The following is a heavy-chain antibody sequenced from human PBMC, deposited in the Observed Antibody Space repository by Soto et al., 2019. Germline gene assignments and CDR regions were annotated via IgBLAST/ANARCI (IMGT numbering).Heavy chain of an antibody. J-gene: IGHJ4*02. CDR2: IGTFSGDT. CDR3: ARGRTTSLGTFDY. V-gene: IGHV1-18*01. Sequence: SAKVSFKASGYSFLNYDISWLRQAPGQGLEWMGWIGTFSGDTKYALKFQGRVTMTTDTSTTTVYMQLTNLRYDDTAVYFCARGRTTSLGTFDYWGQGALVTVSS. D-gene: IGHD1-1*01. CDR1: GYSFLNYD.